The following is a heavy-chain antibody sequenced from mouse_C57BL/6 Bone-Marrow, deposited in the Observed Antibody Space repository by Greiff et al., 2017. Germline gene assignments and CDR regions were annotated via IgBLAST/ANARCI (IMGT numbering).Heavy chain of an antibody. J-gene: IGHJ3*01. CDR2: IYPRSGTT. Sequence: VQLQQSGAELARPGASVKLSCKASGYTFTSYGISWVKQRTGQGLEWIGEIYPRSGTTYYNEKFKGKATQTADKSSSTAYIELRSLTSEDSSVYFCARLFAYWGQGTLVTGSA. V-gene: IGHV1-81*01. CDR1: GYTFTSYG. CDR3: ARLFAY.